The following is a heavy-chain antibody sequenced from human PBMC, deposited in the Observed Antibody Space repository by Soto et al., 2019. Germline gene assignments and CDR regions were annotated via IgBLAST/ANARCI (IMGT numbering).Heavy chain of an antibody. Sequence: SETLSLTCTVSGGSISSGDYYWSWIRQPPGKGLEWIGYIYYSGSTYYNPSLKSRVTISVDTSKNQFSLKLSSVTAADTAVYYCARVSQWRLNWFDPWGQGTLVT. D-gene: IGHD6-19*01. V-gene: IGHV4-30-4*01. J-gene: IGHJ5*02. CDR2: IYYSGST. CDR1: GGSISSGDYY. CDR3: ARVSQWRLNWFDP.